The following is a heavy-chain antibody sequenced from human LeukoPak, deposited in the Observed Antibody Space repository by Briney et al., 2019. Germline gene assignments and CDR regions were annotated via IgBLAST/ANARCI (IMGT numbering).Heavy chain of an antibody. J-gene: IGHJ3*02. CDR2: VIPIFGTK. Sequence: SVKVSCQASGGNFRSFLITWVRQAPGQGLEFMGGVIPIFGTKNYAQNFQGRVTLTADDSTSTAYMEMSTLRSEDTAVYYCARSPAVLSPDVLDIWGQGTLVTVSS. V-gene: IGHV1-69*13. CDR3: ARSPAVLSPDVLDI. D-gene: IGHD3-3*02. CDR1: GGNFRSFL.